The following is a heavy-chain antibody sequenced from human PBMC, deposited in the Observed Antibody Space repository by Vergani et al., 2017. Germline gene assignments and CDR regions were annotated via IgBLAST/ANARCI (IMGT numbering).Heavy chain of an antibody. Sequence: EVQLLESGGSLKQPGGSVRLPCAASGFTFSTYAMHWVRRAPGKGLEWVSALTGGGGSTYYADPFKGRCIISRDNSRDTLYLQMNSLRTEDTATYYCVKDAGSYENFFDSWGQGTLVTVSS. CDR2: LTGGGGST. CDR3: VKDAGSYENFFDS. D-gene: IGHD1-26*01. V-gene: IGHV3-23*01. J-gene: IGHJ4*02. CDR1: GFTFSTYA.